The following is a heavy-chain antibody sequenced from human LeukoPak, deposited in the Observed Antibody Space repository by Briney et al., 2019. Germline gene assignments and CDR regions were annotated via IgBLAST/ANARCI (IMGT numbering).Heavy chain of an antibody. D-gene: IGHD3-22*01. CDR3: ARHLGTGYYDSSGYRFDY. J-gene: IGHJ4*02. V-gene: IGHV4-39*01. Sequence: SETLSLTCTVSGGSISSSDYYWGWIRQPPGRGLAWIGSLHYSGSTYYNPSLKSRVTISVDTSKNQFPLKLSSVTAADTAVYYCARHLGTGYYDSSGYRFDYWGQGTLVTVSS. CDR2: LHYSGST. CDR1: GGSISSSDYY.